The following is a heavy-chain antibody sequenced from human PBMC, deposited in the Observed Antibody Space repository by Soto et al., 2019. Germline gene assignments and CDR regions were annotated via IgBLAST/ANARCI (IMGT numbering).Heavy chain of an antibody. D-gene: IGHD4-4*01. CDR3: ARDRSSYYSNYYFDY. V-gene: IGHV1-69*13. CDR1: GGTFSSYA. Sequence: SVKVSCKASGGTFSSYAISWVRQAPGQGLEWMGGIIPIFGTANYAQKFQGRVTITADESTSTAYMELSSLRSEDTAVYYCARDRSSYYSNYYFDYWGQGTLVTVSS. J-gene: IGHJ4*02. CDR2: IIPIFGTA.